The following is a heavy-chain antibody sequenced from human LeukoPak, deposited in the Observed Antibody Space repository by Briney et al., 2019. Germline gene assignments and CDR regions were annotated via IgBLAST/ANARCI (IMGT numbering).Heavy chain of an antibody. CDR2: ISAYNGNT. Sequence: GASVKVSCKASGYTFTTYGISWVRQTPGQGLEWMGWISAYNGNTNYAQQLQGRVTMTTDTSTSTAYMELRSLRSDDTAVYYCARDGDIVVVPAAIFDPWGQGTLVTVSS. D-gene: IGHD2-2*01. J-gene: IGHJ5*02. CDR1: GYTFTTYG. CDR3: ARDGDIVVVPAAIFDP. V-gene: IGHV1-18*01.